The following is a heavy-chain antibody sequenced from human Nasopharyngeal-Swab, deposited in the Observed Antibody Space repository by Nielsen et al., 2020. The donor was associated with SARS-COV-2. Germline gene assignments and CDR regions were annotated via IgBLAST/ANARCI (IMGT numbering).Heavy chain of an antibody. V-gene: IGHV4-59*08. J-gene: IGHJ6*04. CDR1: GGFINSYY. CDR3: ATIGVPAAMDV. D-gene: IGHD2-2*01. Sequence: SETLSLTCTVSGGFINSYYWSWIRQPPRRGLEWIGYIYYSGSTNYNPSLKSRVTISLDTSKNQFSLKLSSVTAADTAVYYCATIGVPAAMDVWGKGTTVTVSS. CDR2: IYYSGST.